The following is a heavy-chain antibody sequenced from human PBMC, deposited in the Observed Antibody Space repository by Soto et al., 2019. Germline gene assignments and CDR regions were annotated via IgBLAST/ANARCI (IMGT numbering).Heavy chain of an antibody. CDR3: AKAQYYDILTGYYKHTKSYGMDV. V-gene: IGHV3-23*01. D-gene: IGHD3-9*01. Sequence: GGSLRLSCAASGFTFSSYAMSWVRQAPGKGLEWVSAISGSGGSTYYADSVKGRFTISRDNSKNTLYLQMNSLRAEDTAVYYCAKAQYYDILTGYYKHTKSYGMDVWGQGTTVTVSS. J-gene: IGHJ6*02. CDR2: ISGSGGST. CDR1: GFTFSSYA.